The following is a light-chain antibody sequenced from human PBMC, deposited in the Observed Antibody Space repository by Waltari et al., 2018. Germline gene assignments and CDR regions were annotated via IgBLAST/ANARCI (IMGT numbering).Light chain of an antibody. CDR3: LQLNSYPRT. J-gene: IGKJ1*01. CDR1: QGIRND. Sequence: TQSPSSLSASVGDRVTITYRASQGIRNDLGWYQQKPGKAPQRLIYATYSLQSGVPSRFTCTASGTEFTLTISSLQPEDFATYYCLQLNSYPRTFGQGTKVEIK. CDR2: ATY. V-gene: IGKV1-17*01.